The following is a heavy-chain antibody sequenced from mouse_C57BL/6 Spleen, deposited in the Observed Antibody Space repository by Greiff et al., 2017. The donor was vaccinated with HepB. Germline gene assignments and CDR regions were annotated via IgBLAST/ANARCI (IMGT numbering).Heavy chain of an antibody. CDR3: ARNWYYDSSYDYYAMDY. V-gene: IGHV2-2*01. CDR2: IWSGGST. Sequence: VKLMESGPGLVQPSQSLSITCTVSGFSLTSYGVHWVRQSPGKGLEWLGVIWSGGSTDYNAAFISRLSISKDNSKSQVFFKMNSLQADDTAIYYCARNWYYDSSYDYYAMDYWGHRTSVTVSS. J-gene: IGHJ4*01. CDR1: GFSLTSYG. D-gene: IGHD1-1*01.